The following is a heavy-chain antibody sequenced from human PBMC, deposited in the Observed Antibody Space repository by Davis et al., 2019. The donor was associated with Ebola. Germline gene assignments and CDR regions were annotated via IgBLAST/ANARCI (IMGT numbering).Heavy chain of an antibody. CDR2: TSYDGTNT. CDR1: GFTFSSFA. J-gene: IGHJ4*02. D-gene: IGHD6-19*01. Sequence: PGGSLRLSCAASGFTFSSFAMHWVRQAPGKGLEWVATTSYDGTNTYYADSVKGRFTISRDNSKNTLYLQMNSLIAEDTAVYYCARDPEQWLLLGYFDSWGQGTLVTVSS. CDR3: ARDPEQWLLLGYFDS. V-gene: IGHV3-30*03.